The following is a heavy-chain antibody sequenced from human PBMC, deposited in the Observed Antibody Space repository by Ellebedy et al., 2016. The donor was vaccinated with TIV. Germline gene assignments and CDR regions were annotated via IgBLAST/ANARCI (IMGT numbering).Heavy chain of an antibody. V-gene: IGHV1-2*04. Sequence: AASVKVSCKTSGYSFTDYHIHWMRQAPGQGLEWMGWIYPNSGDTKYSQKFQGWVTMTRDTSITTAYMELKRLTSDDTATYYCESVTFSSLSPLAYWGQGTLVTVSS. CDR2: IYPNSGDT. D-gene: IGHD2-2*01. J-gene: IGHJ4*02. CDR1: GYSFTDYH. CDR3: ESVTFSSLSPLAY.